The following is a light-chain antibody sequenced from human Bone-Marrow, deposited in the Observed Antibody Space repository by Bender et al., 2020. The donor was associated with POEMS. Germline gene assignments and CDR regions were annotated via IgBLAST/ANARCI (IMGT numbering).Light chain of an antibody. J-gene: IGLJ1*01. CDR1: NVGGKS. V-gene: IGLV3-25*03. CDR3: QSADSSGTYYV. CDR2: KDS. Sequence: SYVLTQPPSLSVAPGETARITCEGDNVGGKSVHWYQQKPGQEPVLVIYKDSERPSGIPERFSGSSSGTTATLTISGVQAEDEADYYCQSADSSGTYYVFGTGTKVTV.